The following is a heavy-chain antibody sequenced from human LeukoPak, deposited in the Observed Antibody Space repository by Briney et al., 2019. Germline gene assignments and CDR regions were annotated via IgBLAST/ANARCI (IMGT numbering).Heavy chain of an antibody. D-gene: IGHD2-15*01. CDR3: ARQLGYCSDGSCYFDF. CDR2: ISESGGAT. Sequence: GGSMCLSCAASGFTLSNSAMSWVRQSPGRGLEWLAAISESGGATYYANSVRGRLSISRDNAKNTLHLQMNSLRAEDTAVYHCARQLGYCSDGSCYFDFWGQGTLVTVSS. CDR1: GFTLSNSA. V-gene: IGHV3-23*01. J-gene: IGHJ4*02.